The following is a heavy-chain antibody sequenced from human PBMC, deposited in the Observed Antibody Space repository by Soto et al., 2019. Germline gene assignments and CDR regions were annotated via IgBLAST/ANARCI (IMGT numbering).Heavy chain of an antibody. CDR3: ARVPPRGPYDFWSGYNQNWFDP. V-gene: IGHV1-18*01. J-gene: IGHJ5*02. CDR1: GYTFTSYG. Sequence: ASVNVSCKASGYTFTSYGISWVRQATGQGLEWMGWISAYNGKTNYAQKLQGRVTITTDTSTSTAYMELSSLRSEDTAVYYCARVPPRGPYDFWSGYNQNWFDPWGQGTLVTVSS. D-gene: IGHD3-3*01. CDR2: ISAYNGKT.